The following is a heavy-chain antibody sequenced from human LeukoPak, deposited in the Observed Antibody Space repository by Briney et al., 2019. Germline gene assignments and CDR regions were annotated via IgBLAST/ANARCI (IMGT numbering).Heavy chain of an antibody. J-gene: IGHJ3*02. CDR2: LSGSGGTT. D-gene: IGHD2-2*01. V-gene: IGHV3-23*01. CDR3: AKDRYYAGSPRAFDI. CDR1: GFTFSSYA. Sequence: GSLRLSCAASGFTFSSYAMSWVRQAPGKGLEWVSGLSGSGGTTYYADSVKGRFTISRDNSKNTLYLQMNSLRAEDTAVYYCAKDRYYAGSPRAFDIWGQGTMVTVSS.